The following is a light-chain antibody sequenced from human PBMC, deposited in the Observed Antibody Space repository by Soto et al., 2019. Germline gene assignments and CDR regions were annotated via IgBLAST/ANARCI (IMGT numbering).Light chain of an antibody. J-gene: IGKJ5*01. CDR3: LQYDNLLPIT. V-gene: IGKV1-33*01. CDR2: DAS. Sequence: IQMTQSPSSLSASVGDRVTITCQASQAISKNLNWYQQKPGKAPKLLIYDASSLQPGVPSRFSGSGSATHFSFTFCILQLEDIATYYCLQYDNLLPITFGEGTQLEIK. CDR1: QAISKN.